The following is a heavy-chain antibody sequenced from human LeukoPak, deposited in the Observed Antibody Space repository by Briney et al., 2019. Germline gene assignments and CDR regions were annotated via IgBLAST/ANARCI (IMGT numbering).Heavy chain of an antibody. J-gene: IGHJ6*02. CDR1: GFTFSSYG. CDR2: ISYDGGNK. CDR3: AKIDVWGSPYYYYCMVV. D-gene: IGHD3-16*01. Sequence: QPGRSLRLSCAASGFTFSSYGMHWVRQAPGKGLEWVAVISYDGGNKYYADSVKGRFTISRDNSKNTLYLQMNSLRAEDTAVYYCAKIDVWGSPYYYYCMVVWGQGTTVTVSS. V-gene: IGHV3-30*18.